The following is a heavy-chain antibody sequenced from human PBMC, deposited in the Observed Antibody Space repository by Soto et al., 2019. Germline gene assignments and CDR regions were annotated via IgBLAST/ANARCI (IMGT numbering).Heavy chain of an antibody. CDR1: GYTFSRHS. Sequence: VKVSCKASGYTFSRHSLFWVRQAPGQRLEWMGWINAGNGDTKYSQRFQGRVTITRDTSASTVYMELSTLRSEDTALYYCAREGAYNFWSGLGYWGQGTLVTVSS. CDR3: AREGAYNFWSGLGY. D-gene: IGHD3-3*01. CDR2: INAGNGDT. V-gene: IGHV1-3*01. J-gene: IGHJ4*02.